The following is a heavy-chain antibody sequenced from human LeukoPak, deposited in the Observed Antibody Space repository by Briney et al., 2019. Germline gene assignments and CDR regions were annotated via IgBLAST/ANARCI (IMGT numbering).Heavy chain of an antibody. CDR3: ARGYYCSSTSCYPRYCYYMDV. V-gene: IGHV4-34*01. Sequence: SETLSLTCAVYGGSFSGYYWSWIRQPPGKGLEWIGEINHSGSTNYNPSLKSRVTVSVDTSKNQFSLKLSSVTAADTAVYYCARGYYCSSTSCYPRYCYYMDVWGKGTTVTVSS. CDR2: INHSGST. J-gene: IGHJ6*03. D-gene: IGHD2-2*01. CDR1: GGSFSGYY.